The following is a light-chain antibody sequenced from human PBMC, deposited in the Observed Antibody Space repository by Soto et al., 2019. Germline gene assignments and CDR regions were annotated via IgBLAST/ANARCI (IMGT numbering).Light chain of an antibody. Sequence: DIHMTQSPSSLSASIVDIVTFTCRASQSISDWLAWHQQKPGKAPKLLIYQASILESGVPSRFSGIVSGTEFTLTISSLQPDDFATYYCQQYKTYWTFGQGTKVDIK. J-gene: IGKJ1*01. CDR2: QAS. V-gene: IGKV1-5*03. CDR1: QSISDW. CDR3: QQYKTYWT.